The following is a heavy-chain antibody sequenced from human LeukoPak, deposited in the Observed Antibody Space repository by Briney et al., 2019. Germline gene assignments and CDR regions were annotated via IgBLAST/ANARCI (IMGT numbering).Heavy chain of an antibody. CDR2: ISAYNGNT. CDR3: ARDMYYYGSGSYSPADY. V-gene: IGHV1-18*01. J-gene: IGHJ4*02. Sequence: VASVKVSCKASGYTFTSYGISWVRQAPGQGLEWMGWISAYNGNTNYAQKLQGRVTMTTDTSTSTAYMELRSLRSDDTAVYYCARDMYYYGSGSYSPADYWGQGTLVTVSS. D-gene: IGHD3-10*01. CDR1: GYTFTSYG.